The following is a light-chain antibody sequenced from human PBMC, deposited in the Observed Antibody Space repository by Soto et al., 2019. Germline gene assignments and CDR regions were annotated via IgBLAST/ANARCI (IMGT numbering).Light chain of an antibody. CDR1: QSVSSN. J-gene: IGKJ4*01. CDR3: QQYNNWPLT. CDR2: GAS. Sequence: EIVMTQSPATLSVSPGERATLSCRASQSVSSNLAWYQQKPGQAPRLLIYGASTRATGIPARFSGSGSGTEFTLTISSLQSEDCEVYYCQQYNNWPLTFGGGTKVEIQ. V-gene: IGKV3-15*01.